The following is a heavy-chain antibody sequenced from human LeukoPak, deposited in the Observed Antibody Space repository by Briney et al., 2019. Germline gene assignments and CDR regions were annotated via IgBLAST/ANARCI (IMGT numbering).Heavy chain of an antibody. CDR1: GGSISTTNW. V-gene: IGHV4-4*02. CDR2: ISLSGLT. D-gene: IGHD2-8*01. J-gene: IGHJ4*02. CDR3: SRENGAFSPFGF. Sequence: PSETLSLTCGVSGGSISTTNWWSWVRQPPGQGLEWIGEISLSGLTNYSPSLNSRVTMSLDKPKNQLSLNLSPVTAADTAVYYCSRENGAFSPFGFWGQGTLVTVPS.